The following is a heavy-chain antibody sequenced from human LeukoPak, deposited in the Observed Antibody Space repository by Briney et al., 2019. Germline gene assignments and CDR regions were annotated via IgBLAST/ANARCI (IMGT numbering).Heavy chain of an antibody. CDR1: GFTFSSYC. V-gene: IGHV3-30*18. CDR2: ISYDGSNK. J-gene: IGHJ4*02. CDR3: AKDYEYGDYAADY. Sequence: QPGGSLRLSCAASGFTFSSYCVHWVRQAPGKGLEWVTFISYDGSNKYYADSVKGRFTISRDNSKNTLYLQMNSLRAEDTAVYYCAKDYEYGDYAADYWGQGTLVTVSS. D-gene: IGHD4-17*01.